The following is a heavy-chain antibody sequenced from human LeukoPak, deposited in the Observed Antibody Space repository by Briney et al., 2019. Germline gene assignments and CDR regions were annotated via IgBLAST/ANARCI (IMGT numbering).Heavy chain of an antibody. D-gene: IGHD6-19*01. V-gene: IGHV4-34*01. CDR2: INHSGST. J-gene: IGHJ3*02. CDR1: GGSFSGYY. CDR3: AREGGIAVAGEAFDI. Sequence: SETLSLTCAVYGGSFSGYYWSWIRQPPGKGLGWIGEINHSGSTNYNPSLKSRVTISVDTSKNQFSLKLSSVTAADTAVYYCAREGGIAVAGEAFDIWGQGTMVTVSS.